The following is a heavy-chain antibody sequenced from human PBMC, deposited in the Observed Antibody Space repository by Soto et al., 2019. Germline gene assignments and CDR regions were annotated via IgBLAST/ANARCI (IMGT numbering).Heavy chain of an antibody. CDR2: IWYDGSNK. CDR1: GFTFSSYG. V-gene: IGHV3-33*01. D-gene: IGHD3-3*01. CDR3: ARELPITIFGVVRGYAFDI. Sequence: GGSLRLSCAASGFTFSSYGMHWVRQAPGKGLEWVAVIWYDGSNKYYADSVKGRFTISRDNSKNTLYLQMNSLRAEDTAVYYCARELPITIFGVVRGYAFDIWGQGTTVTVSS. J-gene: IGHJ3*02.